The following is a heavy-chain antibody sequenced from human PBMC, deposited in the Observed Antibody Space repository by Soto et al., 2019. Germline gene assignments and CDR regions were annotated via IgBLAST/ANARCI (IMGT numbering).Heavy chain of an antibody. Sequence: GGSLRLSCAASGFTFSSYGMHWVRQAPGKGLEWVAVISYDGSNKYYADSVKGRFTISRDNSKNTLYLQMNSLRAEDTAVYYCANVFGGVYYRCGYRAVGGKGTTVTASS. J-gene: IGHJ6*03. CDR2: ISYDGSNK. V-gene: IGHV3-30*18. CDR1: GFTFSSYG. CDR3: ANVFGGVYYRCGYRAV. D-gene: IGHD3-3*01.